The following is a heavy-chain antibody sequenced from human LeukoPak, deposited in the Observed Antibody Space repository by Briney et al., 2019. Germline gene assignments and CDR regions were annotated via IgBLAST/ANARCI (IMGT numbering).Heavy chain of an antibody. Sequence: ASVKVSCKASGYTFTYYYMHWVQQAPGKGLEWMGRVDPEDGETIYAEKFQGRVTITADTSTDTAYMELSSLRSEDTAVYYCATGSDSSGWYDDYWGQGTLVTVSS. V-gene: IGHV1-69-2*01. CDR2: VDPEDGET. CDR1: GYTFTYYY. D-gene: IGHD6-19*01. J-gene: IGHJ4*02. CDR3: ATGSDSSGWYDDY.